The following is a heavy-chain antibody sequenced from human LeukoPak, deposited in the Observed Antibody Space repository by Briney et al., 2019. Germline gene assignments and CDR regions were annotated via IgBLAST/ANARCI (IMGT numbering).Heavy chain of an antibody. V-gene: IGHV4-38-2*02. CDR2: VYYSGRT. J-gene: IGHJ4*02. CDR1: SYSISSGHY. Sequence: SETLSLTCTVSSYSISSGHYWGWIRQPPGKGLEWIGSVYYSGRTHYNPSLKSRVTISIDTSKNQVSLKLNSVTAADTAVYYGASFYDGSGYYSQGYWGQGTLVTVSS. CDR3: ASFYDGSGYYSQGY. D-gene: IGHD3-22*01.